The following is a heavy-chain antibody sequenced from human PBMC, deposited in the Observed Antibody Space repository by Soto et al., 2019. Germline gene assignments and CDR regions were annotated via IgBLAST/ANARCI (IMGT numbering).Heavy chain of an antibody. CDR3: AGRDWNFRGYNFDS. D-gene: IGHD1-1*01. CDR2: IYYSGDT. Sequence: QLQLQESGPGLVKPSETLSLTCSVSGYSISATGYYWGWVRQAPGKGLEWIASIYYSGDTYYNPSLKSRGIMAVGTPKNPFPLKLTSVTAADTAVYFCAGRDWNFRGYNFDSWGQGSLVTVSS. V-gene: IGHV4-39*01. J-gene: IGHJ4*02. CDR1: GYSISATGYY.